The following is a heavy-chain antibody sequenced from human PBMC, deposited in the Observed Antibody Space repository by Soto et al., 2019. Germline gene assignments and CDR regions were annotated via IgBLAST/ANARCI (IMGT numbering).Heavy chain of an antibody. V-gene: IGHV3-15*01. D-gene: IGHD6-19*01. CDR3: TTVTPYSSGWYEGYYYYGMDV. J-gene: IGHJ6*02. CDR2: IKSKTDGGTT. CDR1: GFTFSNAW. Sequence: GGSLRLSXAASGFTFSNAWMSWVRQAPGKGLEWVGRIKSKTDGGTTDYAAPVKGRFTISRDDSKNTLYLQMNSLKTEDTAVYYCTTVTPYSSGWYEGYYYYGMDVWGQGTTVTVSS.